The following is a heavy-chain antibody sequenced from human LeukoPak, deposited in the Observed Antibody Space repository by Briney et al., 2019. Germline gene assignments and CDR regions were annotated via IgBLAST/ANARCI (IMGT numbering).Heavy chain of an antibody. CDR1: GYTFTSYY. CDR3: ARGLIEMATIKVFDY. J-gene: IGHJ4*02. CDR2: INPSGGST. D-gene: IGHD5-24*01. Sequence: ASVKVSCKASGYTFTSYYMHWVRQAPGQGLEWMGIINPSGGSTSYAQKFQGSVTMTRDTSTSTVYMELSSLRSEDTAVYYCARGLIEMATIKVFDYWGQGTLVTVSS. V-gene: IGHV1-46*01.